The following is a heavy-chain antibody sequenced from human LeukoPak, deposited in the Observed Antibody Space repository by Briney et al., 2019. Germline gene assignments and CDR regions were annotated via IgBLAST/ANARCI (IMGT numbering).Heavy chain of an antibody. CDR2: FDPEDGET. V-gene: IGHV1-24*01. D-gene: IGHD5-18*01. J-gene: IGHJ3*02. CDR3: ATDTAMANFHRSDAFDI. Sequence: ASVKVSCKVSGYTLTELSMHWVRQAPGKGLEWMGGFDPEDGETIYAQKFQGRVTMTEDTSTDTANMELSSLRSGDTAVYYCATDTAMANFHRSDAFDIWGQGTMVTVSS. CDR1: GYTLTELS.